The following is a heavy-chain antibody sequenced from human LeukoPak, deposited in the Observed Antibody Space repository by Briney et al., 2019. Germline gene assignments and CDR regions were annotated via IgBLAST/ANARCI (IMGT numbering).Heavy chain of an antibody. CDR3: ASIYGSGSY. Sequence: GRSLRLSCAASGFTFSSYGMHWVRQAPGKGLEWVAVIWYDESNKYYADSVKGRFTISRDNSKNTLYLQMNSLGAEDTAVYYCASIYGSGSYWGQGTLVTVSS. CDR1: GFTFSSYG. V-gene: IGHV3-33*01. CDR2: IWYDESNK. D-gene: IGHD3-10*01. J-gene: IGHJ4*02.